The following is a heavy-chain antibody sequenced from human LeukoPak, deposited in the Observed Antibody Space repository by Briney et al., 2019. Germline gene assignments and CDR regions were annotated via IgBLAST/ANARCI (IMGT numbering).Heavy chain of an antibody. Sequence: PGGSLRLSCAASGFTFSSYRMGWVRQAPGKGLEWVANIKQDGSEKYYVDSVKGRFTISRDNAKNSRYLQMNSLRAEDTAVYYCARVCSSTSCYFKTRNWFDPWGQGTLVTVSS. CDR3: ARVCSSTSCYFKTRNWFDP. CDR2: IKQDGSEK. CDR1: GFTFSSYR. V-gene: IGHV3-7*01. D-gene: IGHD2-2*01. J-gene: IGHJ5*02.